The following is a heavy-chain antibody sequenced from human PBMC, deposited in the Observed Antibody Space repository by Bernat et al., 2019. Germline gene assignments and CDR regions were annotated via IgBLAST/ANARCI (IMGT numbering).Heavy chain of an antibody. CDR3: ARERSGNFDY. J-gene: IGHJ4*02. Sequence: QVQLQESGPGLVKPSGTLSLTCAVSGGSLSSSNWWSWVRQPPGKGLEWIGEIYHSGSTSYNPSLKSRVTRSVDKSKNQISLKLSSVTAADTAVNYCARERSGNFDYWGQGTLVTVSS. CDR1: GGSLSSSNW. V-gene: IGHV4-4*02. D-gene: IGHD1-26*01. CDR2: IYHSGST.